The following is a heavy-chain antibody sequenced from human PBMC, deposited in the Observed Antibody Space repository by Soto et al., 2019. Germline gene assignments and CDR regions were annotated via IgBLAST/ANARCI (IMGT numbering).Heavy chain of an antibody. CDR1: GFTFSNAW. D-gene: IGHD3-16*01. CDR3: TTDLYGGIYDDY. J-gene: IGHJ4*02. CDR2: IKSKTDGGTT. Sequence: GGSLRLSCAASGFTFSNAWMNWVRQAPGKGLEWVGRIKSKTDGGTTDYAAPVKDRFTISRDDSKNTLYLQMNSLKTGDPAVYYCTTDLYGGIYDDYWGQGTRVTVSS. V-gene: IGHV3-15*07.